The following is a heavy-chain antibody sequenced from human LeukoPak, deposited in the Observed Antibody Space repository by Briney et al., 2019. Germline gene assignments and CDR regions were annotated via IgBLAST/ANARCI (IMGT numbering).Heavy chain of an antibody. CDR1: GYSFTSYW. D-gene: IGHD3-10*01. CDR2: IYPVDSDT. J-gene: IGHJ3*02. CDR3: ARLSGSGSPGAATNAFDI. Sequence: GESLKISCKGSGYSFTSYWIGWVRQMPGKGLEWMGIIYPVDSDTRYSPSFQGQVTISADKSISTAYLQWSSLKASDTTMYYCARLSGSGSPGAATNAFDIWGQGTMVTVSS. V-gene: IGHV5-51*01.